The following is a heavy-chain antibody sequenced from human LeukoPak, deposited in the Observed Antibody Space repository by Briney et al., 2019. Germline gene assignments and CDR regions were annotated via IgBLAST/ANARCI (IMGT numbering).Heavy chain of an antibody. J-gene: IGHJ4*02. CDR3: ARIAAAGLYFDY. V-gene: IGHV1-69*13. CDR1: GGTFSSYA. Sequence: SVKVACKASGGTFSSYAIGWVRQAPGQGLEWMGGIIPIFGTANYAQKFQGRVTITADESTSTAYMELSSLRSEDTAVYYCARIAAAGLYFDYWGQGTLVTVSS. CDR2: IIPIFGTA. D-gene: IGHD6-13*01.